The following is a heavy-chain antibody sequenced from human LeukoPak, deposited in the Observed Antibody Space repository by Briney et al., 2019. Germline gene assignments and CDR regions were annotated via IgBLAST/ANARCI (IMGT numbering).Heavy chain of an antibody. J-gene: IGHJ3*02. V-gene: IGHV1-69*05. CDR2: IIPIFGTA. D-gene: IGHD1-26*01. CDR1: GGTFSSYA. CDR3: ARGVGNEGLTI. Sequence: SVKVSCKASGGTFSSYAISWVRQAPGQGLEWMGGIIPIFGTANCAQKFQGRVTMTTETFTSTADMEVTSLRSDDTAVYYCARGVGNEGLTIWGQGTLVTVSS.